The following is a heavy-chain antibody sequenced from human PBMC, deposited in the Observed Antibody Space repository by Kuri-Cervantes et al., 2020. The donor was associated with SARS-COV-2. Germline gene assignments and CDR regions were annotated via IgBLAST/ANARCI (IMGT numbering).Heavy chain of an antibody. V-gene: IGHV4-34*01. D-gene: IGHD3-3*01. CDR2: INHSGST. Sequence: ESLKISCAASGFTVSTNYMSWVRQAPGKGLEWIGEINHSGSTNYNPSLKSRVTISVDTPKNQFSLKLSSVTAADTAVYYCARRHYDFWSGSMLDYWGQGTLVTVSS. CDR3: ARRHYDFWSGSMLDY. CDR1: GFTVSTNY. J-gene: IGHJ4*02.